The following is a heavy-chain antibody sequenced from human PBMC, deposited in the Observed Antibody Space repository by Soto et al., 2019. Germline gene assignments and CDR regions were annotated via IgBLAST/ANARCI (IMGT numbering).Heavy chain of an antibody. V-gene: IGHV3-23*01. CDR2: ISGSGGST. J-gene: IGHJ4*02. D-gene: IGHD3-22*01. CDR3: ANVRNYYDSSGYSAY. Sequence: GGSLRLSCAASGFTFSSYAMSWVRQAPGKGLEWVSAISGSGGSTYYADSVKGRFTISRDNSKNTLYLQMNSLRAEDTAVYYCANVRNYYDSSGYSAYWGQGPLVTVSP. CDR1: GFTFSSYA.